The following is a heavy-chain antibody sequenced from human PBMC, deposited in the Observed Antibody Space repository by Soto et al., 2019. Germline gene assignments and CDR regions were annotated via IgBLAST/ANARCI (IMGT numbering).Heavy chain of an antibody. J-gene: IGHJ1*01. CDR1: GGSISSSSYY. Sequence: SVXMSLTCTASGGSISSSSYYQGWIREPPRKRLERIGSISYSGSTDYNPSLKSRVTISVDPSENQFSLTLRPQTAARTAAYCCANVWSREYQHRGRRNLVTVSS. V-gene: IGHV4-39*01. D-gene: IGHD3-10*01. CDR2: ISYSGST. CDR3: ANVWSREYQH.